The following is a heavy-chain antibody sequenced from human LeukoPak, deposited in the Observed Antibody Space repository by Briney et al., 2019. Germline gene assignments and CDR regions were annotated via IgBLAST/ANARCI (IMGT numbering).Heavy chain of an antibody. CDR2: INPNSGGT. CDR3: ARGPYSGSYDANWFDP. J-gene: IGHJ5*02. Sequence: ASVKVSCKASGYTFTGCYMHWVRQAPGQGLEWMGWINPNSGGTNYAQKFQGRVTMTRDTSISTAYMELSRLRSDDTAVYYCARGPYSGSYDANWFDPWGQGTMVTVSS. CDR1: GYTFTGCY. V-gene: IGHV1-2*02. D-gene: IGHD1-26*01.